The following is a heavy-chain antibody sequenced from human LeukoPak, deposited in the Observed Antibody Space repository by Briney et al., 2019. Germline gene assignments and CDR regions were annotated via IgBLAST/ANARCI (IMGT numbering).Heavy chain of an antibody. CDR2: SSSSSSYI. J-gene: IGHJ6*03. Sequence: GGSLRLSCAASEYTFSSYTMTWVRQAPGKGLEWVSSSSSSSSYIYYVASVKGRFTISRDNAKNSLYLQMNSLRAEDTAVYYCARASGWYERGPDYYYYYMDVWGKGTTVTVSS. CDR1: EYTFSSYT. CDR3: ARASGWYERGPDYYYYYMDV. D-gene: IGHD6-19*01. V-gene: IGHV3-21*01.